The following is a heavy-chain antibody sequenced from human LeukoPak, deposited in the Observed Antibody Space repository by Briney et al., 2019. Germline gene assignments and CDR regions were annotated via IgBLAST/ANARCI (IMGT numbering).Heavy chain of an antibody. CDR3: ARGPKYSSGWYAY. V-gene: IGHV4-34*01. CDR1: GGSFSGYY. CDR2: INHSGST. D-gene: IGHD6-19*01. J-gene: IGHJ4*02. Sequence: SETLSLTCAVYGGSFSGYYWSWIRQPPGKGLEWIGEINHSGSTNYNPSLKSRVTISVDTSKNQFSLKLSSVTAADTAVYYCARGPKYSSGWYAYWGQGTLVTVSS.